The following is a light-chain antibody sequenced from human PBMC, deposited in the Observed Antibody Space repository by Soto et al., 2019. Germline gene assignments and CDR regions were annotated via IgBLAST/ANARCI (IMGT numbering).Light chain of an antibody. CDR2: GAS. CDR3: QHYNDWPPTWT. V-gene: IGKV3-15*01. Sequence: EIVMTQSPATLSVSPGERATLSCRASQSVSSKLAWYQQKPGQAPRVLIYGASTRATGIPARFSGSGSGTAFTLTISSLHSEDFAVYYCQHYNDWPPTWTFGQGTKVDIK. CDR1: QSVSSK. J-gene: IGKJ1*01.